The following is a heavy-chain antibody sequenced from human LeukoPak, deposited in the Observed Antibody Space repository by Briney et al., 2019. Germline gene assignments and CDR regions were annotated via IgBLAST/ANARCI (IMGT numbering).Heavy chain of an antibody. CDR2: IPYDGSSK. CDR3: AKDNRWSFDY. V-gene: IGHV3-30*02. CDR1: GFTFSSYG. Sequence: GGSLRLSCAASGFTFSSYGMHWVRQAPGKGLEWVAFIPYDGSSKDYADSVKGRLSISRDNSKNTLYLQMSSLRPEDTAVYYCAKDNRWSFDYWGQGTLVTVSS. D-gene: IGHD5-24*01. J-gene: IGHJ4*02.